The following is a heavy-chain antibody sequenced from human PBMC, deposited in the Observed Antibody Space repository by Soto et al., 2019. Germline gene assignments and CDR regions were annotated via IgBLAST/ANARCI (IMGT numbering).Heavy chain of an antibody. CDR1: GFTFSSYA. D-gene: IGHD2-2*01. CDR3: AKGGCRSTSCYVKTLYYYYYYSMDV. Sequence: PGGSLRLSCAASGFTFSSYAMTWVRRAPGKGLEWVSGISGSDGNTYYADSVKGRFTISRDNSKSTLYMAMNSLRAEDTAVYYCAKGGCRSTSCYVKTLYYYYYYSMDVWGKGTTVTVSS. J-gene: IGHJ6*03. V-gene: IGHV3-23*01. CDR2: ISGSDGNT.